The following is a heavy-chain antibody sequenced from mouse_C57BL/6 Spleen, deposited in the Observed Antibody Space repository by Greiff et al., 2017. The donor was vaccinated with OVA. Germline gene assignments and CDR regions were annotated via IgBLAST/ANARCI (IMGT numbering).Heavy chain of an antibody. J-gene: IGHJ2*01. V-gene: IGHV5-16*01. CDR3: ARDHDGYFFFDY. CDR1: GFTFSDYY. D-gene: IGHD2-3*01. CDR2: INYDGSST. Sequence: EVKLVESEGGLVQPGSSMKLSCTASGFTFSDYYMAWVRQVPEKGLEWVANINYDGSSTYYLDSLKSRFIISRDNAKNILYLQMSSLKSEDTATYYCARDHDGYFFFDYWGKGTTLTVSS.